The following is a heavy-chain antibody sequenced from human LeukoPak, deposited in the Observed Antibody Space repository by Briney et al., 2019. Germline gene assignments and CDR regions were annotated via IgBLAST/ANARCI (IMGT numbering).Heavy chain of an antibody. J-gene: IGHJ4*02. CDR3: ARVINYYGSGSYNY. Sequence: PGGSLRLSCAASGFTFSTYGMSWVRQAPGKGLEWVANINQDGSDKYYLDSVKGRFTISRDNAKNSVSLQMNSLRAEDTAVYYCARVINYYGSGSYNYWGQGTLVTVSS. CDR1: GFTFSTYG. V-gene: IGHV3-7*01. CDR2: INQDGSDK. D-gene: IGHD3-10*01.